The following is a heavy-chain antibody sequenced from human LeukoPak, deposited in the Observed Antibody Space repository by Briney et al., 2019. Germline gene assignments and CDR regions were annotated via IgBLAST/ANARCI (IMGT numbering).Heavy chain of an antibody. CDR1: GGSISSYF. D-gene: IGHD3-3*01. Sequence: SETLSLTCTVSGGSISSYFWSWIRQPAWKGLEWIGRIYTSGSTNYNPSLKSRVTISADKSTNQFSLKLSSVTAADTAVYYCARDRFGDLNYFDYWGQGTLVTVSS. CDR3: ARDRFGDLNYFDY. J-gene: IGHJ4*02. CDR2: IYTSGST. V-gene: IGHV4-4*07.